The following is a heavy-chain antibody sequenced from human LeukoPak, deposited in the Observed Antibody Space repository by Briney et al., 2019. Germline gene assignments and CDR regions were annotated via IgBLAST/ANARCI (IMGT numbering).Heavy chain of an antibody. CDR2: IYYSGST. V-gene: IGHV4-39*01. J-gene: IGHJ4*02. Sequence: SETLSLTCTVSGGSISSSSYYWGWIRQPPGKGLEWIGSIYYSGSTHSNPSLKSRLTISVDTSKNQFSLKLSSVTAADTAVYYCARFGESITMIRGIILYWGQGTLVTVSS. D-gene: IGHD3-10*01. CDR1: GGSISSSSYY. CDR3: ARFGESITMIRGIILY.